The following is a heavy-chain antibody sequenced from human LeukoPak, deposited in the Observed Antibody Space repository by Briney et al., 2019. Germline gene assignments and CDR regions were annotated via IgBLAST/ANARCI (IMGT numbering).Heavy chain of an antibody. J-gene: IGHJ4*02. D-gene: IGHD4-17*01. CDR1: VGSLNSYY. Sequence: SETLSLTCTVSVGSLNSYYWSWVRQPPGQGLEWIGYISYIGATNYSPSPNSRVTISLNTSKNQFSLKLTSVTAADTAVYYCSITTTTFEGWGKGTLVTVSS. CDR3: SITTTTFEG. CDR2: ISYIGAT. V-gene: IGHV4-59*01.